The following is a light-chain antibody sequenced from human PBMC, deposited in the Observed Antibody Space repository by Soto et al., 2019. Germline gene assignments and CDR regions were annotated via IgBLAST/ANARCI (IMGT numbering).Light chain of an antibody. CDR1: RSVTNNY. V-gene: IGKV3-20*01. Sequence: EIVLTQSPGTLSLSPGERATLSCRASRSVTNNYVAWYQRKPGPAPRLLIYGASSRATDIPGRFSGTGSGTDFSLTITRLEPEDFAVYYCHQYGSSPPTFGQGTKVEI. CDR2: GAS. J-gene: IGKJ1*01. CDR3: HQYGSSPPT.